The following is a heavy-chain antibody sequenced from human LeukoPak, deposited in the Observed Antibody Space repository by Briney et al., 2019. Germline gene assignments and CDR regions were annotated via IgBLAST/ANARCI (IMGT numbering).Heavy chain of an antibody. Sequence: PGGSLRLSCAASGFTFSSYAMHWVRQAPGKGLEYVSAISSNGGSTYYANSVKGRFTISRDNSKNTLYLQMGSLRAEDMAVYYCARAQYSSGRYVYWGQGTLVTVSS. J-gene: IGHJ4*02. CDR1: GFTFSSYA. CDR2: ISSNGGST. V-gene: IGHV3-64*01. D-gene: IGHD6-19*01. CDR3: ARAQYSSGRYVY.